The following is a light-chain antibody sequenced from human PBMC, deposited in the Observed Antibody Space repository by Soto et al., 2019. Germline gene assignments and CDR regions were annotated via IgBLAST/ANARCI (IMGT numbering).Light chain of an antibody. J-gene: IGKJ1*01. CDR3: QHYNSYSEA. CDR1: QSISTW. Sequence: GDRITFICRASQSISTWLXXYXQKXGXXXKXXXYKASTLKSGVPSRFSGSGYGTEFTLTISSLQPDDFATYYCQHYNSYSEAFGQGTKVDI. V-gene: IGKV1-5*03. CDR2: KAS.